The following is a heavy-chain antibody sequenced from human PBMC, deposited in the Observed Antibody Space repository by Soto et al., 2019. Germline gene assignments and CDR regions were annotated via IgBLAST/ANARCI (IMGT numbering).Heavy chain of an antibody. Sequence: EVQLAESGGGLVKPGGSLRLSCAASGFTFSNAWMSWVRQAPGKGLEWVGRIKSKTDGGTTEYAATVKGRFTSSRDDSKNTLYEKMKSLKTEHTSMYYCTTNVPNFGVPAARYNPNYWGQGTLVTVSS. J-gene: IGHJ4*02. CDR3: TTNVPNFGVPAARYNPNY. V-gene: IGHV3-15*01. CDR1: GFTFSNAW. D-gene: IGHD2-2*01. CDR2: IKSKTDGGTT.